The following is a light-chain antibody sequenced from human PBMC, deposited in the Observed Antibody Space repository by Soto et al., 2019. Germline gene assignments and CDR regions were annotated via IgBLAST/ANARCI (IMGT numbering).Light chain of an antibody. Sequence: DIQMTQSPSTLSASVGDRVAVTCRASGNIAPWVAWYQQKPGKAPKLLVYKAANLADEVPSRFAGSGSGTDFTLTITRLQPDDFATYYCQHYNSFSRTFGQGTKVDI. CDR1: GNIAPW. J-gene: IGKJ1*01. CDR2: KAA. CDR3: QHYNSFSRT. V-gene: IGKV1-5*03.